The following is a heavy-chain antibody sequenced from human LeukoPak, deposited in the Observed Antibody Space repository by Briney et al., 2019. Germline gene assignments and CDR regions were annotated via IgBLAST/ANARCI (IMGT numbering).Heavy chain of an antibody. V-gene: IGHV4-4*09. Sequence: PSETLSLTCTVSGGSISSYYWSWIRQPPGKGLEWIGYIYHSGSTYCSPSLKSRVSISVDTSKNQFSLKLSSVNAADTAVYYCARVERGGSGGFQHWGQGTLVTVSS. CDR1: GGSISSYY. J-gene: IGHJ1*01. CDR2: IYHSGST. CDR3: ARVERGGSGGFQH. D-gene: IGHD3-10*01.